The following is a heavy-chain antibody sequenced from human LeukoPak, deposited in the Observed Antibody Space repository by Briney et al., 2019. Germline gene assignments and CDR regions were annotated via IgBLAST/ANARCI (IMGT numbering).Heavy chain of an antibody. CDR3: TTGVVVVPAATPRSDAFDI. CDR1: GFTFSNAW. CDR2: IKSKTDGGTT. Sequence: GGSLRLSCAASGFTFSNAWMSWVRQAPGKGLEWVGRIKSKTDGGTTDYAAPVKGRFTISRDDSKNTLYLQMNSLKTEDTAVYYCTTGVVVVPAATPRSDAFDIRGQGTMVTVSS. J-gene: IGHJ3*02. V-gene: IGHV3-15*01. D-gene: IGHD2-2*01.